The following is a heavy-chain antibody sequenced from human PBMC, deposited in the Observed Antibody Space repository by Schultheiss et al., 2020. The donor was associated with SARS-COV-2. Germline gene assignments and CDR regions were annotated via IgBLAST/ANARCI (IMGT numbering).Heavy chain of an antibody. CDR1: GGSFSGYY. V-gene: IGHV4-34*01. D-gene: IGHD1-26*01. Sequence: SQTLSLTCAVYGGSFSGYYWSWIRQPPGKGLEWIGYIYYSGSTNYNPSLKSRVTISVDTSKNQFSLKLSSVTAADTAVYYCARDRWELTRGGLDYWGQGTLVTVSS. CDR2: IYYSGST. J-gene: IGHJ4*02. CDR3: ARDRWELTRGGLDY.